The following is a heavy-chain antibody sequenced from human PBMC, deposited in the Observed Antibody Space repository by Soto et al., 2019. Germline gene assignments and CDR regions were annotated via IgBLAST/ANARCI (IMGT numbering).Heavy chain of an antibody. J-gene: IGHJ6*02. CDR3: TTLKDTAMVANNYYYYGMDV. CDR1: GFTFSGSA. Sequence: PGGSLRLSCAASGFTFSGSAMHWVRQASGKGLEWVGRIRSKANSYATAYAASVKGRFTISRDDSKNTAYLQMNSLKTEDTAVYYCTTLKDTAMVANNYYYYGMDVWGQGTTVTVSS. CDR2: IRSKANSYAT. D-gene: IGHD5-18*01. V-gene: IGHV3-73*01.